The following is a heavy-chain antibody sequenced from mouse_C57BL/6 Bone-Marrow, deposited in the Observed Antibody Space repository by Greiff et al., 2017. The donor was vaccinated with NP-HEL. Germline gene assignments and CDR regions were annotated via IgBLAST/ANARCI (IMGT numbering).Heavy chain of an antibody. Sequence: EVQLVESGGGLVKPGGSLKLSCAASGFTFSSYAMSWVRQTPEQRLEWVATISDGGSYTYYPDNVKGRFTISRDNAKNNLYMQKSHLKAEDTAMYYGAREDYYGSSYQRYFEVWGTGTTVTVAS. J-gene: IGHJ1*03. D-gene: IGHD1-1*01. CDR2: ISDGGSYT. V-gene: IGHV5-4*01. CDR1: GFTFSSYA. CDR3: AREDYYGSSYQRYFEV.